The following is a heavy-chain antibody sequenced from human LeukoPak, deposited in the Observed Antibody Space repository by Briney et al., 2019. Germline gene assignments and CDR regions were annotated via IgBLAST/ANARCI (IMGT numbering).Heavy chain of an antibody. CDR1: GFTSSSYA. CDR2: ISSNGGST. Sequence: GGSLRLSCAASGFTSSSYAMHWVRQAPGKGLEYVSAISSNGGSTYYANSVKGRFTISRDNSKNTLYLQMGSLRAEDMAVYYCARDYRGSSGYYHTPVDYWGQGTLVTVSS. D-gene: IGHD3-22*01. V-gene: IGHV3-64*01. CDR3: ARDYRGSSGYYHTPVDY. J-gene: IGHJ4*02.